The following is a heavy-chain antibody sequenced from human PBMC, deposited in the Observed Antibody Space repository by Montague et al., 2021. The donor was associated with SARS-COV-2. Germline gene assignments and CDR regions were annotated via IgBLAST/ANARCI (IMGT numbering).Heavy chain of an antibody. Sequence: SETLSLTCTVSGASISTGSDYWTWIRQRLGRGLEWIGNFYYSGGXTYNPSLKSRVTISADTSKNLFSLTLKSVTASDTAVYYCARDRGDIYGGNSAWFDPWGQGTLVTVSS. CDR1: GASISTGSDY. CDR3: ARDRGDIYGGNSAWFDP. D-gene: IGHD4-23*01. V-gene: IGHV4-61*03. J-gene: IGHJ5*02. CDR2: FYYSGGX.